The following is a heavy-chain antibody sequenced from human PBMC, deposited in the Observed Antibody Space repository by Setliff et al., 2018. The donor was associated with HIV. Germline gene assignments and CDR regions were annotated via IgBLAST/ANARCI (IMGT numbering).Heavy chain of an antibody. D-gene: IGHD3-22*01. CDR3: ARALRDSYDRGRRNHYYIDV. Sequence: ASVKVSCKASGYSFTSYDSNWVRQDTGQGPEWMGWMNPKSGNTGYAQKFQGRVTMTRNTSISTAYMELNSLKFEDTAVYHCARALRDSYDRGRRNHYYIDVWGKGTTVTVSS. V-gene: IGHV1-8*01. CDR2: MNPKSGNT. J-gene: IGHJ6*03. CDR1: GYSFTSYD.